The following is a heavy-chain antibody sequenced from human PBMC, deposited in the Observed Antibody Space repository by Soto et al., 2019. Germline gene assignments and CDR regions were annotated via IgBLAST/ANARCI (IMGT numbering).Heavy chain of an antibody. D-gene: IGHD3-10*01. CDR3: ATHGSGSKH. V-gene: IGHV4-59*08. J-gene: IGHJ4*02. CDR2: IYYSGST. CDR1: GVAISTYY. Sequence: SETLSLTCSVSGVAISTYYWSWIRQPPGKGLEFIGYIYYSGSTNYNPSLKSRVAMSIDTSKYVFSLRLSSVTAADTAVYYCATHGSGSKHWGQGTLVTVSS.